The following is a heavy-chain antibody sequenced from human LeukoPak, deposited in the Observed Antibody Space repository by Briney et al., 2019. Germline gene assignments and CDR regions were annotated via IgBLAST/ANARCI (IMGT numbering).Heavy chain of an antibody. CDR3: ARGRWSSSGYQDY. D-gene: IGHD3-22*01. CDR2: IYGGGNT. Sequence: GGSLRLSCAASGLTFSSYAMSWVRQAPGKGLECVSVIYGGGNTYYADSVGGRFTISRDNSKNTLYLQMNSLRVEDTAMYYCARGRWSSSGYQDYWGRGTLVTVSS. V-gene: IGHV3-53*01. J-gene: IGHJ4*02. CDR1: GLTFSSYA.